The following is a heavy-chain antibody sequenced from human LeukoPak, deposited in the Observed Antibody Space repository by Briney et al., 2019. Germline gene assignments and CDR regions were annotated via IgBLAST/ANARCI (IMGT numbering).Heavy chain of an antibody. D-gene: IGHD2-21*01. CDR3: ARADRLHGGPYLIGP. J-gene: IGHJ5*02. CDR1: GYSFTDYY. Sequence: ASVKVSCKTSGYSFTDYYMHWVRQAPGQGLEWMGWINPNSGGTSSAHKFQGRVTMTRDTSITTVYMEVRWLTSDDTAIYYCARADRLHGGPYLIGPWGLGTLVTVSS. V-gene: IGHV1-2*07. CDR2: INPNSGGT.